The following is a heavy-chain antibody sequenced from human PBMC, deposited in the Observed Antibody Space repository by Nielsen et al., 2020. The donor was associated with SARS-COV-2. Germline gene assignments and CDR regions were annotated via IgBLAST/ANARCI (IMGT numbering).Heavy chain of an antibody. Sequence: SETLSLTCTVSGGSISSSSYYWGWIRQPPGKGLEWIGSIYYSGSTYYNPSLKSRVTISVDTSKNQFSLKLSSVTAADTAVYYCARQAAGGQRGYYYYYYMDVWGKGTTVTVSS. CDR3: ARQAAGGQRGYYYYYYMDV. V-gene: IGHV4-39*01. D-gene: IGHD6-25*01. CDR2: IYYSGST. CDR1: GGSISSSSYY. J-gene: IGHJ6*03.